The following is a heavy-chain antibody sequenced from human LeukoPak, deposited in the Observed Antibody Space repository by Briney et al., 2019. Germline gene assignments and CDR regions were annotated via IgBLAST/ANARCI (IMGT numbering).Heavy chain of an antibody. CDR3: AKDYSDSRVADVFFEC. CDR1: GLTFSDYA. V-gene: IGHV3-23*01. D-gene: IGHD2-15*01. Sequence: GGSLSLSCAASGLTFSDYAMSWFRQAPGKGLEWVSGITSGFTPHYADSVKGRFTISRDNSKNTFHLQLNSLRAEDTAVYYCAKDYSDSRVADVFFECWGQGTLVTVSS. J-gene: IGHJ4*02. CDR2: ITSGFTP.